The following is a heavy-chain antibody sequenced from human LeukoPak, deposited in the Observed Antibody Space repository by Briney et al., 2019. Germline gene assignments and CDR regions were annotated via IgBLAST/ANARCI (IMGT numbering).Heavy chain of an antibody. CDR2: ISSYNGNT. CDR1: GYTFTSYG. J-gene: IGHJ6*03. Sequence: ASVKVSCKASGYTFTSYGISGVRQAPGQGLEWVGWISSYNGNTNYAQKLQGRVTMTTDTSTSTPYIERRGLRDDDTPGYYCVRDGYSSSCTRCVYYYYYMDVWGKGTTVTISS. D-gene: IGHD6-13*01. CDR3: VRDGYSSSCTRCVYYYYYMDV. V-gene: IGHV1-18*01.